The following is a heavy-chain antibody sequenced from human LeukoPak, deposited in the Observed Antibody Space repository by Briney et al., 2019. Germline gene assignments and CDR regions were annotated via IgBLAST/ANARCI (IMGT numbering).Heavy chain of an antibody. Sequence: SETLSLTCTASGYSISSGYYWGWIRQPPGKGLEWIGSIYHSGSTYYNPSLKSRVTISVDTSKNQFSLKLSSVTAADTAVYYCARDTYDYGDYYYYMDVWGKGTTVTVSS. J-gene: IGHJ6*03. V-gene: IGHV4-38-2*02. CDR1: GYSISSGYY. CDR3: ARDTYDYGDYYYYMDV. CDR2: IYHSGST. D-gene: IGHD4-17*01.